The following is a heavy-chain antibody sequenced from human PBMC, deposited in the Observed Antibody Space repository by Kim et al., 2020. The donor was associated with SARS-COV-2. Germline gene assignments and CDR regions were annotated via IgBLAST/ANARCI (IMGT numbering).Heavy chain of an antibody. CDR2: ISTNGEST. J-gene: IGHJ4*02. CDR3: VKSASSGWYTGHFDY. V-gene: IGHV3-64D*09. Sequence: LTLSYYALTWVRQAPGKGLEYVSAISTNGESTYYADSVKGRFTISRDNSKNTLYLKMSSLRDDDPALYFCVKSASSGWYTGHFDYWGPGTLAT. D-gene: IGHD6-13*01. CDR1: LTLSYYA.